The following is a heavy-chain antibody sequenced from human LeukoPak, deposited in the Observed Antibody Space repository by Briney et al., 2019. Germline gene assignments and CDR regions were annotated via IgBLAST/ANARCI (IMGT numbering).Heavy chain of an antibody. CDR1: GYTFTSYD. Sequence: GASVKVSCKASGYTFTSYDINWVRQATGQGLEWMGWMNPNSGNTGYAQKFQGRVTITRNTSISTAYMELSSLRSEDTAVYYCARGPIVVVPAAIRDRVFDYWGQGTLVTVSS. V-gene: IGHV1-8*03. D-gene: IGHD2-2*02. J-gene: IGHJ4*02. CDR2: MNPNSGNT. CDR3: ARGPIVVVPAAIRDRVFDY.